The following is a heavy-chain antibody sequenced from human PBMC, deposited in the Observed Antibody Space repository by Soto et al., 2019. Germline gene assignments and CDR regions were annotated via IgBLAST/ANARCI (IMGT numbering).Heavy chain of an antibody. Sequence: ASVKVSCKASGYTFTSYAMHWVRQAPGQRLEWMGWINAGSGNTKYSQKFQGRVTITRDTSASTAYMELSSLRSEDTAVYYCARGGGLLWFGELTRGYNYYYMDVWGKGTTVTFSS. CDR3: ARGGGLLWFGELTRGYNYYYMDV. D-gene: IGHD3-10*01. CDR1: GYTFTSYA. J-gene: IGHJ6*03. V-gene: IGHV1-3*01. CDR2: INAGSGNT.